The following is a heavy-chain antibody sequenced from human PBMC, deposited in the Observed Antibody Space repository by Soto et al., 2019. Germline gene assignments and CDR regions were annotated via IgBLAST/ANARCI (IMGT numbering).Heavy chain of an antibody. Sequence: QVQLVESGGGVVQPGRSLRLSCAASGFTFSSYGMHWVRQAPGKGLEWVAVIWYDGSNKYYADSVKGRFTISRDNSKITLYLQMNSLRAEDTAVYYCARDDYGGNGPSDYYYGMDVWGQGTTVTVSS. CDR2: IWYDGSNK. D-gene: IGHD4-17*01. CDR1: GFTFSSYG. J-gene: IGHJ6*02. CDR3: ARDDYGGNGPSDYYYGMDV. V-gene: IGHV3-33*01.